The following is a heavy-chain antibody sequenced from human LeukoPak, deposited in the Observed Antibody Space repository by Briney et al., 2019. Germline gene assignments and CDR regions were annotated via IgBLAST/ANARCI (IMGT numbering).Heavy chain of an antibody. J-gene: IGHJ4*02. CDR2: IYYSGST. D-gene: IGHD3-22*01. V-gene: IGHV4-59*01. CDR1: GGSISSYY. CDR3: ARDAGYNSGYYYDY. Sequence: SETLSLTCTVSGGSISSYYWSRIRQPPGKGLEWIGYIYYSGSTNYNPSLKSRVTISVDTSKNQFSLKLSSVTTADTAVYYCARDAGYNSGYYYDYWGQGTLVTVSS.